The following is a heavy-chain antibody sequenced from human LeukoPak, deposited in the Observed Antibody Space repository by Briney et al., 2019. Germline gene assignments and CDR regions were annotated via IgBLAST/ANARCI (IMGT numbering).Heavy chain of an antibody. CDR2: ISSGSTYK. CDR1: GFTFSSYS. CDR3: ARDGGSKGVYYY. V-gene: IGHV3-21*01. D-gene: IGHD2-8*01. J-gene: IGHJ4*02. Sequence: PGGSLRLSCAASGFTFSSYSLNWVRQAPGKGLEWVSSISSGSTYKYYADSVKGRFTISRDNAKNSLYLQMTSLRAEDTAVYYCARDGGSKGVYYYWGQGTLVTVSS.